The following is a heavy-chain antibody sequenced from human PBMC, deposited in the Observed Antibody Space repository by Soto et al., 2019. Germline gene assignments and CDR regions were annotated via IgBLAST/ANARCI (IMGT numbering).Heavy chain of an antibody. V-gene: IGHV4-59*01. CDR1: GGSISSYY. D-gene: IGHD5-12*01. J-gene: IGHJ4*02. CDR2: IYYSGST. Sequence: SETLSLTCTVSGGSISSYYWSWIRQPPGKGLEWIGYIYYSGSTNYNPSLKSRVTISVDTSKNQFSLKLSSVTAADTAVYYCARALLGYGGVFDYWGQGTLVTVSS. CDR3: ARALLGYGGVFDY.